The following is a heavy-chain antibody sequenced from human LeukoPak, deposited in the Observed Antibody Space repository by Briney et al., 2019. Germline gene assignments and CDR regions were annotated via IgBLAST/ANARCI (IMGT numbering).Heavy chain of an antibody. J-gene: IGHJ4*02. CDR3: AKHRMWLLGLDY. Sequence: SETLSLTCTVSGASINTDNYWGWIRQSPGKGLELIGSVHFSGATHYNPSLKSRVAIALDTSKTQFFLELNSVTAADTAIYYCAKHRMWLLGLDYWGQGTLVTVSS. D-gene: IGHD6-19*01. CDR2: VHFSGAT. V-gene: IGHV4-39*01. CDR1: GASINTDNY.